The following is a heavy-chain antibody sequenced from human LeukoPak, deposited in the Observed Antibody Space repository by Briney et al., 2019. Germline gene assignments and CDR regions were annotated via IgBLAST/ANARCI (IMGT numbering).Heavy chain of an antibody. CDR1: GFSIRTFD. V-gene: IGHV3-23*01. J-gene: IGHJ4*02. D-gene: IGHD3-22*01. Sequence: GGSLRLSCASSGFSIRTFDMTWVRQAAGKGLEWVSTLSAGTESSYYADAVKGRFTVSGDYSKNTLYLLMTNVRANDSAVYYCAKFYDFDSRGYYSDWGQGTLVAVSS. CDR2: LSAGTESS. CDR3: AKFYDFDSRGYYSD.